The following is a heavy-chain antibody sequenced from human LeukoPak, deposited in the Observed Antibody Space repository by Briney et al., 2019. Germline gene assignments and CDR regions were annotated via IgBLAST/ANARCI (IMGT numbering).Heavy chain of an antibody. CDR2: FYDGNNK. J-gene: IGHJ4*02. CDR3: AREWDLTGYYFDY. Sequence: FYDGNNKYYADPVKGRFTIPRDNSKNTLYLQMNSLRAEDTAVYYCAREWDLTGYYFDYWGQGTLVTVSS. D-gene: IGHD3-9*01. V-gene: IGHV3-30*01.